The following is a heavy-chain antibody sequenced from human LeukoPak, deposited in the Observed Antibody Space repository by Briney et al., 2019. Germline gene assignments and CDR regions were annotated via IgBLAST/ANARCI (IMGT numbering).Heavy chain of an antibody. CDR1: GASINGCY. CDR3: VRGYYDSRGYSAPFDY. J-gene: IGHJ4*02. V-gene: IGHV4-59*01. CDR2: IYDSRNT. Sequence: SETLSLTCTVSGASINGCYWNWIRLPPGKRLEWIGHIYDSRNTKYNPSLASRVTMSVDTSKNQFFLKLNSVTDADTALYYCVRGYYDSRGYSAPFDYWGQGTLVTVSS. D-gene: IGHD3-22*01.